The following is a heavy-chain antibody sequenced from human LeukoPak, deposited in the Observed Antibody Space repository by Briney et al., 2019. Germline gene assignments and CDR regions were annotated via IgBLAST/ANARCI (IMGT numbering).Heavy chain of an antibody. V-gene: IGHV1-2*02. CDR1: GYTFTGYY. CDR3: TRMVRIYCSGGSCYSNYYGMDV. Sequence: GASVKVSCKASGYTFTGYYTHWVRQAPGQGLEWMGWINPNSGGTYYAQKFQGRVTMTRDTSISTAYMELSRLRSDDTAVYYCTRMVRIYCSGGSCYSNYYGMDVWGQGTTVTVS. D-gene: IGHD2-15*01. J-gene: IGHJ6*02. CDR2: INPNSGGT.